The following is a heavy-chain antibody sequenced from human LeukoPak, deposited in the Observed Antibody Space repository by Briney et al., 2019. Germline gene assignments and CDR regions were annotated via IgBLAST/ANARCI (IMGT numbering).Heavy chain of an antibody. D-gene: IGHD3-16*02. V-gene: IGHV1-2*02. Sequence: ASVKVSCKASGYTFTGYYMHWMRQAPGQGLEWMGWINPNSGGTNYAQKFQGRVTMTRDTSISTAYMELSRLRSDDTAVYYCARALSVLRPGYFQHWGQGTLVTVSS. CDR3: ARALSVLRPGYFQH. CDR2: INPNSGGT. CDR1: GYTFTGYY. J-gene: IGHJ1*01.